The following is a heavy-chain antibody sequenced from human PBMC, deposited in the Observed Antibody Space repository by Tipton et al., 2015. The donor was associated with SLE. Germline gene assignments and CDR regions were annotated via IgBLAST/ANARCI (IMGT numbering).Heavy chain of an antibody. J-gene: IGHJ4*02. Sequence: TLSLTCVVYGGSFSGYYWSWIRQPPGKGLEWVGELNHGGSINYNPSLESRVTISIDTSKNQFSLKLSSGTAADTAVYYCAKGRQKNYADHAYWGQGTLVTVSS. CDR3: AKGRQKNYADHAY. D-gene: IGHD4-17*01. CDR1: GGSFSGYY. CDR2: LNHGGSI. V-gene: IGHV4-34*01.